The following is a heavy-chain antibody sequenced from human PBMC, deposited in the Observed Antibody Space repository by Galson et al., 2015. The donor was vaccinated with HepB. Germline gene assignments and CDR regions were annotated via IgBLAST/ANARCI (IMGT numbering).Heavy chain of an antibody. D-gene: IGHD3-22*01. J-gene: IGHJ4*02. Sequence: SLRLSCAASGFTFSNYAMSWVRQAPGEGLEWVSTLSGGTSFTYYADSVKGRFTISRDNSKNTLYLEMNSLRAEDTALYYCAKSLGYYDSSGSYSVFDYWGQGTLVTVSS. CDR1: GFTFSNYA. V-gene: IGHV3-23*01. CDR3: AKSLGYYDSSGSYSVFDY. CDR2: LSGGTSFT.